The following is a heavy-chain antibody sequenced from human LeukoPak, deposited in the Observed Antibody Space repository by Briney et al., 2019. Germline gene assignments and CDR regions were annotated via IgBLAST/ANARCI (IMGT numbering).Heavy chain of an antibody. Sequence: GASLRLSCAASGFPFSSFDMSWVRQAPGEGLEWVSGIYSGGSTYYADSVKGRFTISRDNSKNTLYLQMNSLRAEDTAVSYCARGSMVRGVILDYWGQGTLVTVSS. D-gene: IGHD3-10*01. CDR2: IYSGGST. CDR1: GFPFSSFD. J-gene: IGHJ4*02. V-gene: IGHV3-53*01. CDR3: ARGSMVRGVILDY.